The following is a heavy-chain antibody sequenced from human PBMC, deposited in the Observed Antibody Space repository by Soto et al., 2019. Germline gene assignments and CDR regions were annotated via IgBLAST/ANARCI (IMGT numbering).Heavy chain of an antibody. V-gene: IGHV3-30-3*01. J-gene: IGHJ4*02. Sequence: GGSLRLSCAASGFTFSSYAMHWVRQAPGKGLEWVAVISYDGSNKYYADSVKGRFTISRDNSKNPLYLQMNSLRAEDTAVYYCARDRIGRQPYYFDYWGQGTLVTVSS. CDR1: GFTFSSYA. CDR2: ISYDGSNK. D-gene: IGHD2-15*01. CDR3: ARDRIGRQPYYFDY.